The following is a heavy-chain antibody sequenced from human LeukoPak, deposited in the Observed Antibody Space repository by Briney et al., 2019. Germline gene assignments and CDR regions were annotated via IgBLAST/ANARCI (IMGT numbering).Heavy chain of an antibody. CDR2: IYHSGST. D-gene: IGHD4-11*01. J-gene: IGHJ4*02. Sequence: PSETLSLTCAVSVYSIRSGDYWTWIGQSPGKGLEWIGSIYHSGSTHYNPSLKSRVTISVDTSKNQFSLMLSSVTAADTAVYYCARNRSLTTTPGFDHWGQGTLVSVSS. CDR3: ARNRSLTTTPGFDH. CDR1: VYSIRSGDY. V-gene: IGHV4-38-2*01.